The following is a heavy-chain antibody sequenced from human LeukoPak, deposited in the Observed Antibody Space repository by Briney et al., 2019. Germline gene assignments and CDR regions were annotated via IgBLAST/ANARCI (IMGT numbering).Heavy chain of an antibody. CDR3: ARAYDFWSGPVNVIDAFDI. CDR2: ISSSGSTI. Sequence: GGSLRLSCAASGFTFSDYYMSWIRQAPGKGLEWVSYISSSGSTIYYADSVKGRFTISRDNAKNSLYLQMNSLRAEDTAVYYCARAYDFWSGPVNVIDAFDIWGQGTMVTGSS. D-gene: IGHD3-3*01. V-gene: IGHV3-11*01. CDR1: GFTFSDYY. J-gene: IGHJ3*02.